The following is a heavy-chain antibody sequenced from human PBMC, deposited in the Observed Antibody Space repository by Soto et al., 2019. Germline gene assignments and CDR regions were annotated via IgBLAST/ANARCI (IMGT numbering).Heavy chain of an antibody. CDR3: ARRQYDNFLSTYYGMDV. J-gene: IGHJ6*02. V-gene: IGHV5-51*01. CDR1: GYSFTSYW. CDR2: IYPGDSDT. Sequence: GESLKISCKGSGYSFTSYWIGWVRQMPGKGLVWMGIIYPGDSDTRYSPSFQGQVTISADKSISTAYLQWSSLKASDTAMYYCARRQYDNFLSTYYGMDVWGQGTTVTVSS. D-gene: IGHD3-16*02.